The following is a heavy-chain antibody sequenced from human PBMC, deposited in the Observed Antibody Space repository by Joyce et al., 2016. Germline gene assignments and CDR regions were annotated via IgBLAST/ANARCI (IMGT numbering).Heavy chain of an antibody. D-gene: IGHD2-2*01. J-gene: IGHJ4*02. Sequence: QVQLVESGGGVAQPGWSLRLSCAASGFTFNRYAMQWVRQTPGTGLEWVEVISPDGSKKFYSDSVKDRFIISRDNSNKMVFVQMNSLRVEDTGVYYCARSPSNSWHTFDSWGQGTLVSVSS. CDR1: GFTFNRYA. CDR3: ARSPSNSWHTFDS. CDR2: ISPDGSKK. V-gene: IGHV3-30-3*01.